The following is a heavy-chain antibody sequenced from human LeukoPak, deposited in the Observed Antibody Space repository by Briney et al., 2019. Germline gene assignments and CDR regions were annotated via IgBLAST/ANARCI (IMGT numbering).Heavy chain of an antibody. CDR2: INPRGTNT. Sequence: GASVTVSCKASGYTFTSYYMHWVRQAPGQGLEWMGLINPRGTNTNYAQKFRGRVTMTRDTSTSTVYMDLSSLRSEDTAMYFCAREESGGYFDYWGQGTLVTVSS. D-gene: IGHD2-8*02. CDR3: AREESGGYFDY. CDR1: GYTFTSYY. V-gene: IGHV1-46*01. J-gene: IGHJ4*02.